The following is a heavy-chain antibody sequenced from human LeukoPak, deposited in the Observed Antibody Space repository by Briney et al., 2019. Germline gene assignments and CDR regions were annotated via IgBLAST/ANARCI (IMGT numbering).Heavy chain of an antibody. CDR3: ARDVRSQGAVAGFDY. Sequence: SGTLSLTCAVSGGSISSSNWWSWVRQPPGKGLEWIGEIYHSGSTNYNPSLKSRVTILVDKSKNQFSLKLSSVTAADTAVYYCARDVRSQGAVAGFDYWGQGTLVTVSS. J-gene: IGHJ4*02. CDR2: IYHSGST. D-gene: IGHD6-19*01. V-gene: IGHV4-4*02. CDR1: GGSISSSNW.